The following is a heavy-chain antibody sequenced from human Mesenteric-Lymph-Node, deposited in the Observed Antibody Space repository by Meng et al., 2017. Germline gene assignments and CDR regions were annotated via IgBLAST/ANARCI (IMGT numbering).Heavy chain of an antibody. CDR1: GFPCSSYG. D-gene: IGHD3-3*01. J-gene: IGHJ5*01. CDR3: ARDRGVRWLDS. Sequence: VESGGCVFQPGRSLRVSCAASGFPCSSYGMHWVRQAPGKGLEWVAVIWYDGSNKYYADSVKGRFTISRDNSMNTLSLQMNSLRVDDTALYFCARDRGVRWLDSWGQGTLVTVSS. CDR2: IWYDGSNK. V-gene: IGHV3-33*01.